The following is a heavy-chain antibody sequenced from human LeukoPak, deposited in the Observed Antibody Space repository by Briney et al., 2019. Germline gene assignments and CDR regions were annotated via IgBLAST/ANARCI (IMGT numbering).Heavy chain of an antibody. CDR3: ARGGYCTNGVCYTRFAYYYYYGMDV. CDR1: GGSISSFY. Sequence: PSETLSLTCTVSGGSISSFYWSWIRQPPGKGLEWFGYIHYSVSTNYNTSLKSRVTISVDTSKNQFSLKLSSVTAADTAVYYCARGGYCTNGVCYTRFAYYYYYGMDVWGQGTTVTVSS. V-gene: IGHV4-59*01. J-gene: IGHJ6*02. D-gene: IGHD2-8*01. CDR2: IHYSVST.